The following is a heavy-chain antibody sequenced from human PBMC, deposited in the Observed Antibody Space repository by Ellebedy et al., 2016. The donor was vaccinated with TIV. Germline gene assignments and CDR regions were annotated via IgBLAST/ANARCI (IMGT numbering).Heavy chain of an antibody. D-gene: IGHD5-12*01. V-gene: IGHV5-51*01. CDR1: GYSFTSYW. J-gene: IGHJ2*01. Sequence: GESLKISXKGSGYSFTSYWIGWVRQMPGKGLEWMGIIYPGDSDTRYSPSFQGQVTISADKSISTAYLQWSSLKASDTAMYYCARGPSGILYSGYVNWYFDLWGRGTLVTVSS. CDR2: IYPGDSDT. CDR3: ARGPSGILYSGYVNWYFDL.